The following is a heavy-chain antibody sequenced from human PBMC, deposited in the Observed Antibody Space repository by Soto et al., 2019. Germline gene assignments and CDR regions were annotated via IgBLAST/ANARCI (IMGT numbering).Heavy chain of an antibody. J-gene: IGHJ6*03. Sequence: ASVKVSCKASGGTFSSYTISWVRQAPGQGLEWMGRIIPILGIANYAQKFQGRVTITADKSTSTAYMELSSPRSEDTAVYYCARELKGGTTVTYYYYYMDVWGKGTTVTVSS. CDR2: IIPILGIA. CDR1: GGTFSSYT. D-gene: IGHD4-17*01. CDR3: ARELKGGTTVTYYYYYMDV. V-gene: IGHV1-69*04.